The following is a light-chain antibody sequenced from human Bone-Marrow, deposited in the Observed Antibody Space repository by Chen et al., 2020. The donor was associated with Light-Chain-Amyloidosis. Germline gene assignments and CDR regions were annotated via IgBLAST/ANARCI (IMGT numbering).Light chain of an antibody. CDR1: SGSVSTSYY. CDR3: VLYMGSGISV. J-gene: IGLJ3*02. Sequence: TVVTQEPSFSVSPGGTVTITCGLSSGSVSTSYYPSRYQQTPGQAPRTLIYSTNTRSSGVPDRFSGSILGNKAARTITGAQADDESDYYCVLYMGSGISVFGGGTKLTVL. V-gene: IGLV8-61*01. CDR2: STN.